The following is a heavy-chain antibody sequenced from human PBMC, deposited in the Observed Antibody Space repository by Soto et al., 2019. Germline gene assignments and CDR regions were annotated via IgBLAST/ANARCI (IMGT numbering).Heavy chain of an antibody. J-gene: IGHJ6*02. D-gene: IGHD2-2*01. Sequence: QVQLVESGGGVVQPGRSLRLSCAASGFTFSSYGMHWVRQAPGKGLEWVAVISYDGSNKYYADSVKGRFTISRDNSKNTLYRQMNSLRAEDTAVYYCAKGDPIVVVPAAILGDGMDVWGQGTTVTVSS. CDR2: ISYDGSNK. V-gene: IGHV3-30*18. CDR3: AKGDPIVVVPAAILGDGMDV. CDR1: GFTFSSYG.